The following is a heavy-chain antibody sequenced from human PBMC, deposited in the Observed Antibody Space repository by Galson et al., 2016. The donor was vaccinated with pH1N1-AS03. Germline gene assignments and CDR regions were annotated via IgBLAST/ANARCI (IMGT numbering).Heavy chain of an antibody. V-gene: IGHV4-59*12. Sequence: RQPPGKGLEWIGYIYYTGITNYNPSLESRLTISIDRSKNQISLTLGSVTAADTAMYYCARNGVLTGYHATGRERVDYWGQGTLVIVSS. CDR3: ARNGVLTGYHATGRERVDY. D-gene: IGHD3-9*01. J-gene: IGHJ4*02. CDR2: IYYTGIT.